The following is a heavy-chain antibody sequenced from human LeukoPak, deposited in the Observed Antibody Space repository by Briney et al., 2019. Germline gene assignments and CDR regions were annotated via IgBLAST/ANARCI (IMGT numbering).Heavy chain of an antibody. V-gene: IGHV3-23*01. CDR3: AKIGDYYFDY. J-gene: IGHJ4*02. Sequence: GGSLRLSCVASGFTFSSYAMSWVRQAPGKGLEWVSDISGSGGSTYYADSVKGRFAISRDNSKNTLYLQMNSLRAEDTAVYYCAKIGDYYFDYWGQGTLVTVSS. CDR1: GFTFSSYA. CDR2: ISGSGGST.